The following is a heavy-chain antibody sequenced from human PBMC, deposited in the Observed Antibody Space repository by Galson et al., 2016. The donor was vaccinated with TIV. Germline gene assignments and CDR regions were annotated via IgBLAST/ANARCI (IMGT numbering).Heavy chain of an antibody. D-gene: IGHD2/OR15-2a*01. J-gene: IGHJ5*02. V-gene: IGHV1-24*01. CDR3: ASVAWFSGLSLDT. CDR1: GDSLSDLS. Sequence: SVKVSCKVSGDSLSDLSMHWVRQAPGKGLEWMGGFDPEQHKKIYAQKLQGRVTLTQDTSTDTAFLELSSLSFEDTAVYYCASVAWFSGLSLDTWGQGTLVIVSS. CDR2: FDPEQHKK.